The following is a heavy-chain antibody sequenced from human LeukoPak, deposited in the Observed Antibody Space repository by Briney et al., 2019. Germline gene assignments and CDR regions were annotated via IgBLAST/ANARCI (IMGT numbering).Heavy chain of an antibody. CDR1: GSSFTSYW. CDR2: IYPGASDT. J-gene: IGHJ4*02. D-gene: IGHD3-22*01. CDR3: ARSSGSSGYYEYFDY. Sequence: GASLKISFKSSGSSFTSYWIGWVRQMPGKGLEWMGFIYPGASDTSYSPSFQGHVTISADKSISTAYLQWSSLKASDTAMYYCARSSGSSGYYEYFDYWGQGTLVTVSS. V-gene: IGHV5-51*01.